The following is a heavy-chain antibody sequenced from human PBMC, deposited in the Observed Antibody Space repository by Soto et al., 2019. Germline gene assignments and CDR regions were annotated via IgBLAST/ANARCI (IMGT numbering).Heavy chain of an antibody. V-gene: IGHV5-10-1*01. CDR2: IDPSDSYT. CDR1: GYSFTRYC. J-gene: IGHJ5*02. D-gene: IGHD6-13*01. CDR3: ARTGGAAADP. Sequence: GESRKISCKGSGYSFTRYCISWVRQMPGKGLEWMGRIDPSDSYTNYSPSFQGHVTISADKSISTAYLQWSSLKASDTAMYYCARTGGAAADPWGQGTLVTVSS.